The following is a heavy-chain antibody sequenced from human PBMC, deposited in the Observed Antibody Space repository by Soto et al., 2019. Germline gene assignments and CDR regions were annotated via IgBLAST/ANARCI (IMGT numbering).Heavy chain of an antibody. CDR1: GGTFSSYA. V-gene: IGHV1-69*13. CDR3: ARANVTMIVGEYYYYYYGMDV. D-gene: IGHD3-22*01. J-gene: IGHJ6*02. Sequence: SVKVSCKASGGTFSSYAISGVREAPGQGLEWMGGIIPIFGTANYAQKFQGRVTITADESTSTAYMELSSLRSEDTAVYYCARANVTMIVGEYYYYYYGMDVWGQGTTVTVSS. CDR2: IIPIFGTA.